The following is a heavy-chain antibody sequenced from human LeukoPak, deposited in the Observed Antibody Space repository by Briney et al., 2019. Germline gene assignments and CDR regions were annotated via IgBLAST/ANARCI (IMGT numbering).Heavy chain of an antibody. CDR3: ARIVFLTGYYNRGYYFYY. D-gene: IGHD3-9*01. CDR2: ISAYNGNT. V-gene: IGHV1-18*01. J-gene: IGHJ4*02. CDR1: GYTFTSYG. Sequence: RASVKVSCTASGYTFTSYGISWVRQAPGQGLEWMGWISAYNGNTNYAQKLQGRVTMTTDTSTSTAYMELRSLRSDDTAVYYCARIVFLTGYYNRGYYFYYWGQGTLVTVSS.